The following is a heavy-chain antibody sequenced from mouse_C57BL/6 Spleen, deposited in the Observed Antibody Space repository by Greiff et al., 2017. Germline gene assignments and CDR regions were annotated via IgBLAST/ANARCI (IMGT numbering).Heavy chain of an antibody. CDR2: INPSTGGT. CDR1: GYSFTGYY. V-gene: IGHV1-42*01. CDR3: ARRGDY. Sequence: EVKVVESGPELVKPGASVKISCKASGYSFTGYYMNWVKQSPEKSLEWIGEINPSTGGTTYNQKFKAKATLTVDKSSSTAYMQLKSLTSEDSAVYYCARRGDYWGQGTTLTVSS. J-gene: IGHJ2*01.